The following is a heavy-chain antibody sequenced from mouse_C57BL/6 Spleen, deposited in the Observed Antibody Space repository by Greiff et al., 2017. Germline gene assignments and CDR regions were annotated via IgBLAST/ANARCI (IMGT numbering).Heavy chain of an antibody. J-gene: IGHJ1*03. CDR3: ARDPSYYYGSSPWYFDV. CDR2: IYPRDGST. D-gene: IGHD1-1*01. V-gene: IGHV1-85*01. CDR1: GYTFTSYD. Sequence: QVQLQQSGPELVKPGASVKLSCKASGYTFTSYDINWVKQRPGQGLEWIGWIYPRDGSTKYNEKFKGKATLTVDTSSSTAYMELHSLTSEDSAVYFCARDPSYYYGSSPWYFDVWGTGTTVTVSS.